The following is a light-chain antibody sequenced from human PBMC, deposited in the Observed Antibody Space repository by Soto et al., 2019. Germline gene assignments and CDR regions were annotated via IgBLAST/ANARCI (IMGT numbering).Light chain of an antibody. J-gene: IGLJ1*01. CDR3: PSCDSSLSGSAV. V-gene: IGLV1-40*01. CDR1: SWKIGAGYD. Sequence: QSLLTAPPAVSGGPGRMGTISYTGTSWKIGAGYDVHWYQQLPGTAPKLRSYRNRNRPSGVPDRFSGAKSGTSASLAITGLQAEAQDIYYCPSCDSSLSGSAVFGTGPKVTVL. CDR2: RNR.